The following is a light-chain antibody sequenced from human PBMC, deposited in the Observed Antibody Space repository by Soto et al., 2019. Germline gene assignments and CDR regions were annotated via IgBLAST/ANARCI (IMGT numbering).Light chain of an antibody. CDR2: GNS. J-gene: IGLJ1*01. V-gene: IGLV1-40*01. CDR3: QSYDSSLRYV. CDR1: SSNIGAGYD. Sequence: QSVLTQPPSVSGAPGQRVTISCTGSSSNIGAGYDVHWYQQLPGTAPKLLIYGNSNRPSGLPDRFSGSKSGTSASLAITGLQAEDEADYYCQSYDSSLRYVFGTGTKLTVL.